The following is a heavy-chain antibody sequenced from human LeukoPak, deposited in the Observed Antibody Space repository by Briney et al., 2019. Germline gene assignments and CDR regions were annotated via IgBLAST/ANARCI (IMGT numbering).Heavy chain of an antibody. Sequence: GGSLRLSCAASGFIFSSYGIHWVRQAPGKGLEWVAVISYDGSNKYYADSVKGRFTISRDNSKNTLYLQMNSLRAEDTAVYYCARGPDYDFWSGTSRFDYWGQGTLVTVSS. CDR3: ARGPDYDFWSGTSRFDY. CDR2: ISYDGSNK. J-gene: IGHJ4*02. D-gene: IGHD3-3*01. V-gene: IGHV3-30*03. CDR1: GFIFSSYG.